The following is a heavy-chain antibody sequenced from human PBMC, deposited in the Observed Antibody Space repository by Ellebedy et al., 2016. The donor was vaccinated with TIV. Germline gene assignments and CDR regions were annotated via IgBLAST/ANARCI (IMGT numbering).Heavy chain of an antibody. CDR1: GFTFSSYS. CDR3: ARDLGGSYFGVYFQH. J-gene: IGHJ1*01. Sequence: PGGSLRLSCAASGFTFSSYSMNWVRQAPGKGLEWVSYISSSSSTIYYADSVKGRFTISRDNAKNSLYLQMNSLRDEDTAVYYCARDLGGSYFGVYFQHWGQGTLVTVSS. CDR2: ISSSSSTI. D-gene: IGHD1-26*01. V-gene: IGHV3-48*02.